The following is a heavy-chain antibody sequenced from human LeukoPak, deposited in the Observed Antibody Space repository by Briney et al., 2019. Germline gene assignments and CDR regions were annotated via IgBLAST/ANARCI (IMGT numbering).Heavy chain of an antibody. CDR2: IKEDGSEK. Sequence: GGSLRLSCVASGFTFRNYWMNWVRQAPGNGLEWVANIKEDGSEKHYVDSVKGRFTVSRDNAKKSVYLQMSSLRVEDTAVYYCARDRETWVVDALDIWGHGTSVTVSA. V-gene: IGHV3-7*01. CDR1: GFTFRNYW. D-gene: IGHD6-19*01. CDR3: ARDRETWVVDALDI. J-gene: IGHJ3*02.